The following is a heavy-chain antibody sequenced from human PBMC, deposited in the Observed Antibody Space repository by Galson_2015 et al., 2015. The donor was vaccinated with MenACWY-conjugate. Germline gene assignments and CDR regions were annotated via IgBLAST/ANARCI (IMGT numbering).Heavy chain of an antibody. J-gene: IGHJ3*02. V-gene: IGHV6-1*01. D-gene: IGHD6-13*01. Sequence: CAISGDSVSSNSAAWNWIRQSPSRGLEWLGRTYYRSKWYNDYAVSVKSRITINPDTSKNQFSLQLNSVTPEDTAVYYCARVHGGSSSWSHDAFDIWGQGTMVTVSS. CDR2: TYYRSKWYN. CDR3: ARVHGGSSSWSHDAFDI. CDR1: GDSVSSNSAA.